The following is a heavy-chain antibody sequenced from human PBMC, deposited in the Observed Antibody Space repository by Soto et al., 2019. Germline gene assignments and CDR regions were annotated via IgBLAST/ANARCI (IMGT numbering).Heavy chain of an antibody. J-gene: IGHJ6*02. CDR3: ARDHGGSTWFVGVYYFFGMDV. D-gene: IGHD6-13*01. V-gene: IGHV3-48*02. Sequence: EVQLVESGGDLVQPGGSLRLSCTASXXIFSDYTMTWVRQAPGRGLEFVSHISSSGDTIFYAESMKGRFTVSRDNAKNSLFLQMNSLRDDDTGVYFCARDHGGSTWFVGVYYFFGMDVWGQGTAVTVSS. CDR1: XXIFSDYT. CDR2: ISSSGDTI.